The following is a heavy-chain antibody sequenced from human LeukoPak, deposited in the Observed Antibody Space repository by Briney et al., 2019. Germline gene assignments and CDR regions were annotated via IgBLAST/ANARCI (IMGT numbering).Heavy chain of an antibody. D-gene: IGHD3-9*01. Sequence: ASVKVSCKASGYTFAGYYIHWVRQAPGQGLEWMGCIKPNSDATDYAQKFQGRVTITTDESTSTAYMELSSLRSEDTAVYYCARAKRYYDILTGYFKDYYYYMDVWGKGTTVTVSS. V-gene: IGHV1-2*02. CDR3: ARAKRYYDILTGYFKDYYYYMDV. CDR2: IKPNSDAT. CDR1: GYTFAGYY. J-gene: IGHJ6*03.